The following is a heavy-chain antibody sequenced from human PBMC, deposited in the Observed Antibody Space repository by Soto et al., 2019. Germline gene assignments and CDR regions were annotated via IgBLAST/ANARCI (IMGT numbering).Heavy chain of an antibody. CDR2: ISAGRST. V-gene: IGHV3-23*01. Sequence: EVQVLESGGDLVQPGGSLRLSCAAPGFTFSNYAMNWVRQAPGKGPEWVSGISAGRSTYYEDSVKGRFTISRDNSKSTLFLQMDSLRAEDTALYYCTKVRGDPVWGKGTTVTVSS. CDR1: GFTFSNYA. CDR3: TKVRGDPV. J-gene: IGHJ6*04. D-gene: IGHD4-17*01.